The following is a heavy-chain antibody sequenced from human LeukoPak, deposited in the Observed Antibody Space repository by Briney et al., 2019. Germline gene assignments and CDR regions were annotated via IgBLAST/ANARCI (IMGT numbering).Heavy chain of an antibody. CDR3: ARRGGYSYGLFNYYYGMDV. CDR1: GGSISSSSYY. CDR2: IYYSGST. Sequence: PSETLSLTCIVSGGSISSSSYYWGWIRQPPGKGLEWIGSIYYSGSTYYNPSLKSRVTISVDTSKNQFSLKLSSVTAADTAVYYCARRGGYSYGLFNYYYGMDVWGQGTTVTVSS. J-gene: IGHJ6*02. D-gene: IGHD5-18*01. V-gene: IGHV4-39*01.